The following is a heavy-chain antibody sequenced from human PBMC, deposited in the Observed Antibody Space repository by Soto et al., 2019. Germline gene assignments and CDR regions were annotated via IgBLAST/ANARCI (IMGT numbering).Heavy chain of an antibody. CDR1: GFTFSSYG. CDR2: IWYDGSNK. V-gene: IGHV3-33*01. CDR3: ASDYGDYPGYYSGMDV. J-gene: IGHJ6*02. D-gene: IGHD4-17*01. Sequence: QVQLVESGGGVVQPGRSLRLSCAASGFTFSSYGMHWVRQAPGKGLEWVAVIWYDGSNKYYADSVKGRFTISRDNSKNTLYLQMNSLRAEDTAVYYCASDYGDYPGYYSGMDVWGQGTTVTVSS.